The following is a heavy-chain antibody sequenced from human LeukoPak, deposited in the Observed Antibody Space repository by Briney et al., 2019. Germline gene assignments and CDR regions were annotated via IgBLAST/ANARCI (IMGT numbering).Heavy chain of an antibody. CDR2: INHSGST. D-gene: IGHD4-11*01. CDR3: ARRTTVTIPFGY. J-gene: IGHJ4*02. CDR1: GGSFSGYY. V-gene: IGHV4-34*01. Sequence: SETLSLTCAAYGGSFSGYYWSWIRQPPGKGLEWSGEINHSGSTNYNPSLKSRVTISVDKSKNQFSLKPSSVTAADTAVYYCARRTTVTIPFGYWGQGTLVTVSS.